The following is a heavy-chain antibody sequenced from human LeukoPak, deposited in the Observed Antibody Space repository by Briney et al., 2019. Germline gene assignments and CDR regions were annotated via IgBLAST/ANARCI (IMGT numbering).Heavy chain of an antibody. CDR3: ARVVLGRRWLQTSYYYGMDV. CDR1: GGTFISYA. V-gene: IGHV1-69*13. Sequence: SVKVSCKASGGTFISYAISWVRQAPGQGLEWMGGIIPIFGTANYAQKFQGRVTITADESTSTAYLELSSLTSEDTAVYYCARVVLGRRWLQTSYYYGMDVWGQGTTVTVSS. D-gene: IGHD5-24*01. CDR2: IIPIFGTA. J-gene: IGHJ6*02.